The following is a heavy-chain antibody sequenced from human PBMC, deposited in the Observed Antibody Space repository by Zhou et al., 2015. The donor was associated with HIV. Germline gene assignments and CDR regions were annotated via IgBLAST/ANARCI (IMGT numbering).Heavy chain of an antibody. CDR2: IKSMADGGTT. CDR1: GLTFINAW. V-gene: IGHV3-15*01. D-gene: IGHD4-17*01. CDR3: ASRPPPYGDFPLDF. J-gene: IGHJ4*02. Sequence: EVQLVQSGGRPRRAGGGSLRLSCAASGLTFINAWMTWVRQAPGKGLEWVGRIKSMADGGTTDFGAPVKGRFTISRDDSLSTVYLQMNTLKGEDTAVYYCASRPPPYGDFPLDFWGQGALVTVSS.